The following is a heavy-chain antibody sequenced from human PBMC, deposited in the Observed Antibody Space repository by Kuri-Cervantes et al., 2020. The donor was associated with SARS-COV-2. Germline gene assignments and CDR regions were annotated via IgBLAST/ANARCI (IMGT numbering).Heavy chain of an antibody. CDR2: MNPNSGNT. Sequence: ASVKVSCKASGYTFTSYDINWVRQATGQGLAWMGWMNPNSGNTGYAQKFQGRVTITRNTSISTAYMELSSLRSDDTAVYYCARGHNNYVWGSYRHSNWFDPWGQGTLVTVSS. CDR3: ARGHNNYVWGSYRHSNWFDP. CDR1: GYTFTSYD. J-gene: IGHJ5*02. V-gene: IGHV1-8*03. D-gene: IGHD3-16*02.